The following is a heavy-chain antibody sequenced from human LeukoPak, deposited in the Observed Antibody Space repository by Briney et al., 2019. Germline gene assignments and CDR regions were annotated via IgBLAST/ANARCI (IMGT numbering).Heavy chain of an antibody. Sequence: SGTLSLTCTVSGCSFRSSSYYWVWMRQAPGKGLEWIGCICYSGSTYYNPSLDSRVTICVDTSENQFSLKLSSVTAAQAAVYFCARRRPSLPPDCWAQGPLVPASS. CDR1: GCSFRSSSYY. J-gene: IGHJ4*02. CDR3: ARRRPSLPPDC. V-gene: IGHV4-39*01. CDR2: ICYSGST.